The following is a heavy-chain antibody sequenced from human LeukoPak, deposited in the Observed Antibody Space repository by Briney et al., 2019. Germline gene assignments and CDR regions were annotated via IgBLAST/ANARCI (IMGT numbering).Heavy chain of an antibody. CDR3: ATPETNDYGDFHY. V-gene: IGHV3-21*01. D-gene: IGHD4-17*01. Sequence: PGGSLRLSCAPSVFTFSTDNMNWARRAPGKGLEWVSSISGSSSSYMYYADSVKGRFTISGANAKNSLNPQMNSLRAEDTSVYYSATPETNDYGDFHYWGQGTLVTVSS. CDR1: VFTFSTDN. J-gene: IGHJ4*02. CDR2: ISGSSSSYM.